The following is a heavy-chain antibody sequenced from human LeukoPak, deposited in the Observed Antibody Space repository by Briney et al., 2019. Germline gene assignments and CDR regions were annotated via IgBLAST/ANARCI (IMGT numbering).Heavy chain of an antibody. CDR2: INPNSGGT. J-gene: IGHJ6*02. Sequence: ASVKVSCKASGYTFTGYYMHWVRQAPGQGLEWMGWINPNSGGTNYAQKFQGRVTMTRDTSISTAYMGLSRLRSDDTAVYYCARESLYDSRMSYGMDVWGQGTTVTVSS. V-gene: IGHV1-2*02. CDR3: ARESLYDSRMSYGMDV. D-gene: IGHD3-22*01. CDR1: GYTFTGYY.